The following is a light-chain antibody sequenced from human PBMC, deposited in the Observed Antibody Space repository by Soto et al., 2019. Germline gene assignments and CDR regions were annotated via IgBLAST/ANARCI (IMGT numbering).Light chain of an antibody. CDR1: QSISNY. CDR3: QQSYGTPFI. CDR2: AAS. V-gene: IGKV1-39*01. Sequence: DIQMTQSPFSLSTPVGDRVTITCRASQSISNYLKWYQQKQGKAPKLLIYAASTLQSGVPSRFSGSGSGTDFTLTISSLQPEDSATYYCQQSYGTPFIFGQGTRLDIK. J-gene: IGKJ5*01.